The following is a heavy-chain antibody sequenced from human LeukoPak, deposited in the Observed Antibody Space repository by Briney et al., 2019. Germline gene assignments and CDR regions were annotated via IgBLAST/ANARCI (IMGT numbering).Heavy chain of an antibody. V-gene: IGHV1-69*13. CDR1: GGTFSSYA. J-gene: IGHJ4*02. D-gene: IGHD3-10*01. CDR3: ARGLTGHDGS. Sequence: ASVKVSCKASGGTFSSYAISWVRQAPGQGLEWMGGIIPIFGTANYAQKFPGRVTITADESTSTAYMELSSLRSEDTAVYYCARGLTGHDGSWGQGTLVTVSS. CDR2: IIPIFGTA.